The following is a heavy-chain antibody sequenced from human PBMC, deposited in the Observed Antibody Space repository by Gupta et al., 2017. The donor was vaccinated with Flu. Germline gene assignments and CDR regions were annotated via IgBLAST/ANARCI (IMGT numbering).Heavy chain of an antibody. Sequence: QRLQESGPGLVRPSATLSLTCTVSSGSMSSSTYFWGWIRQPPGKGLEWIGNIYHNGNTYYNLSHKSRVSISVDTSKNQFTLNLSSVTAADTAVYYCARHFSASAGGWYLDYWGQGTLVTVSS. V-gene: IGHV4-39*01. CDR1: SGSMSSSTYF. CDR3: ARHFSASAGGWYLDY. CDR2: IYHNGNT. D-gene: IGHD3-10*01. J-gene: IGHJ4*02.